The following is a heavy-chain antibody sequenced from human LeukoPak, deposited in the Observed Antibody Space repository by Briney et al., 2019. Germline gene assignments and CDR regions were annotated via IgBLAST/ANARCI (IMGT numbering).Heavy chain of an antibody. J-gene: IGHJ4*02. Sequence: SETLSLTCAVYGGSFSGYYWSWIRQPPEKGLEWIGYVHYSGSTNYNPSLKSRVIISVDSSKNQFSLKLSSVTAADTAVYYCATYYSDSSAYVHYLDSWGQGTLVTVSS. CDR3: ATYYSDSSAYVHYLDS. CDR1: GGSFSGYY. V-gene: IGHV4-59*03. CDR2: VHYSGST. D-gene: IGHD3-22*01.